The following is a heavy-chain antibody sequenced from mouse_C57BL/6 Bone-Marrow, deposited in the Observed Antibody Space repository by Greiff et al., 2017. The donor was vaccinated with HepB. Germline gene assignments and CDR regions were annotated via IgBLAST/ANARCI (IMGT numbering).Heavy chain of an antibody. J-gene: IGHJ3*01. D-gene: IGHD2-1*01. CDR3: ARRGIYYGNSAWFAY. CDR2: ISNLAYSI. V-gene: IGHV5-15*04. Sequence: EVKLVESGGGLVQPGGSLKLSCAASGFTFSDYGMAWVRQAPRKGPEWVAFISNLAYSIYYADTVTGRFTISRENAKNTLYLEMSSLRSEDTAMYYCARRGIYYGNSAWFAYWGQGTLVTVSA. CDR1: GFTFSDYG.